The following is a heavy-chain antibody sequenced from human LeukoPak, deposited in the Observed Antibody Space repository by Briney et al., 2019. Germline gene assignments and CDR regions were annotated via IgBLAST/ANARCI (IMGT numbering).Heavy chain of an antibody. V-gene: IGHV3-30*18. CDR1: GFTFSRYG. CDR2: IQNDGSNK. Sequence: GRSLRLSCAASGFTFSRYGMHWVRQAPGKGLEWVAFIQNDGSNKYYADSVKGRSTISRDNSKNTLYLQMNSLRAEDTALYYCAKSPGPNSAWDYWGQGTQVTVSS. CDR3: AKSPGPNSAWDY. D-gene: IGHD4-23*01. J-gene: IGHJ4*02.